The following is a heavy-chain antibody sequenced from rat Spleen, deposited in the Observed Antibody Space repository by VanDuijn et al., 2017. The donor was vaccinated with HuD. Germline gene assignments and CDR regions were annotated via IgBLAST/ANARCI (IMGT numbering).Heavy chain of an antibody. J-gene: IGHJ3*01. Sequence: EVQLVEPGGGLVQPGRSLKLSCVASGFTFSNYWMYWIRQAPGKGLEWVSSINIEGGGTYYSDSVKGRFTISRDNAENTVYLQMNSLRSEDTATYYCARDGPLFAYWGQGTLVTVSS. CDR2: INIEGGGT. CDR1: GFTFSNYW. V-gene: IGHV5-58*01. D-gene: IGHD4-6*01. CDR3: ARDGPLFAY.